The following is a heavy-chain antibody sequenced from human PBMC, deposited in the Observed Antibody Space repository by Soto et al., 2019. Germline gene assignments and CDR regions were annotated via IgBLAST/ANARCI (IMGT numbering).Heavy chain of an antibody. J-gene: IGHJ4*02. CDR2: IIPIFGTA. Sequence: GASVKVSCKASGGTFSSYAISWVRQAPGQGLEWMGGIIPIFGTANYAQKFQGRVTITADESTSTAYMELSSLRSEDTAVYYCAHAYYYDSSGYSRLDYWGQGTLVTVSS. CDR3: AHAYYYDSSGYSRLDY. V-gene: IGHV1-69*13. CDR1: GGTFSSYA. D-gene: IGHD3-22*01.